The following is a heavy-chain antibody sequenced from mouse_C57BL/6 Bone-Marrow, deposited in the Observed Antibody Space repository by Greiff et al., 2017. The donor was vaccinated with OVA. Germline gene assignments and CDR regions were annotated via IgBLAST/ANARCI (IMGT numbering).Heavy chain of an antibody. J-gene: IGHJ3*01. V-gene: IGHV1-80*01. CDR2: IYPGDGDT. Sequence: VQLQESGAELVKPGASVKISCKASGYAFSSYWMNWVKQRPGKGLEWIGQIYPGDGDTNYNGKFKGKATLTADKSSSTAYMELRSLTSEDSAVYYCFYDGYYVLAYWGQGTLVTVSA. D-gene: IGHD2-3*01. CDR1: GYAFSSYW. CDR3: FYDGYYVLAY.